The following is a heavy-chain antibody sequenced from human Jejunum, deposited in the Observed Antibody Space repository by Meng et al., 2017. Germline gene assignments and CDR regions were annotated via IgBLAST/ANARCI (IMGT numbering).Heavy chain of an antibody. Sequence: GESLKISCVASGFTFSDYYMSWIRQAPGKGLEWVAIVFYDGTNKYYADSVKGRFTISRDNSKNTLSLQMNSLATEDTAVYFCARGNRGNSDAFDIWGQGTRVTVSS. CDR2: VFYDGTNK. D-gene: IGHD4-23*01. CDR3: ARGNRGNSDAFDI. CDR1: GFTFSDYY. V-gene: IGHV3-30*03. J-gene: IGHJ3*02.